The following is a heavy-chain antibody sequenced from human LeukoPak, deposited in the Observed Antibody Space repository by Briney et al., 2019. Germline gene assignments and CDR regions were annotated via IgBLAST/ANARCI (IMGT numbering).Heavy chain of an antibody. CDR1: GFTFSSYG. CDR3: AKDLPSLYSSSWSPFDY. J-gene: IGHJ4*02. V-gene: IGHV3-30*02. D-gene: IGHD6-13*01. CDR2: IRYDGSNK. Sequence: GGSLRLSCAASGFTFSSYGMHWVRQAPGKGLEWVAFIRYDGSNKYYADSVKGRFTISRDNSKNTLYLQMNSLRAEDTAVYYCAKDLPSLYSSSWSPFDYWGQGTLVTVSS.